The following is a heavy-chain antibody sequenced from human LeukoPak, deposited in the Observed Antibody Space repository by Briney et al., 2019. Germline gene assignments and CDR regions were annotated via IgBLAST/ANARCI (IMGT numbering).Heavy chain of an antibody. CDR1: GGSFSGYY. CDR3: ARVATTTNPPQRPFDY. CDR2: IYYSGST. J-gene: IGHJ4*02. Sequence: KTSETLSLTCAVYGGSFSGYYWGWIRQPPGKGLEWIGSIYYSGSTYYNPSLKSRVTISVDTSRNQFSLKLSSVTAADTAVYYCARVATTTNPPQRPFDYWGQGTLVTVSS. V-gene: IGHV4-38-2*01. D-gene: IGHD5-12*01.